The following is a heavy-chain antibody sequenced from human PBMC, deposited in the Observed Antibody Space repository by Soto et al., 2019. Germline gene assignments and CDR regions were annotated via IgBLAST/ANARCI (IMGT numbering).Heavy chain of an antibody. J-gene: IGHJ6*03. D-gene: IGHD3-10*01. V-gene: IGHV4-34*01. CDR2: INDSGKN. CDR1: GGSFSGYQ. Sequence: QVQLQQWGAGLLKPSETLSLTCAVYGGSFSGYQWSWIRQTPGKGLEWIGEINDSGKNNYNPSLKSRVTILLDTPKKQISLKLSSVTAADSAVYYCARGVILWFGELSRRGGYHYYMDVWGKGTTVTVSS. CDR3: ARGVILWFGELSRRGGYHYYMDV.